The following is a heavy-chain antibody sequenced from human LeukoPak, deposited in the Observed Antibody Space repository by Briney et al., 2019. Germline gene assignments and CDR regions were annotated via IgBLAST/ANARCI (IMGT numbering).Heavy chain of an antibody. CDR1: GYTFSDYA. CDR3: ARGSTSDWPFDH. D-gene: IGHD2-2*01. CDR2: IDAGNGDT. Sequence: GASVKVSCTAAGYTFSDYAMHWVRQAPGQRLEWMGWIDAGNGDTRYSQEFHGRVTITRDTSASTAYIELRSLRSEDTAMYYCARGSTSDWPFDHWGQETLVTISS. J-gene: IGHJ4*02. V-gene: IGHV1-3*01.